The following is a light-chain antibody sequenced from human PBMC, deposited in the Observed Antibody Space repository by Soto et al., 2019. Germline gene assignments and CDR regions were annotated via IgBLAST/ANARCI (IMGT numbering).Light chain of an antibody. CDR1: QSVSYN. Sequence: EIVMTQSPATLSVSPGETATLSCRASQSVSYNLAWYQQKPGQGPRLLIYGAFTRATGIPARFSGSGSGTEFTLNLSSLQSEDFAVYYCQQYKNWPPLTFGGGTKVAIK. V-gene: IGKV3-15*01. J-gene: IGKJ4*01. CDR2: GAF. CDR3: QQYKNWPPLT.